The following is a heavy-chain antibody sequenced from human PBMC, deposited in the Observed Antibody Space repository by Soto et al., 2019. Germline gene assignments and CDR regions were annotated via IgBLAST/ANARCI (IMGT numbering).Heavy chain of an antibody. CDR1: GGSINDFY. V-gene: IGHV4-59*12. D-gene: IGHD3-3*02. CDR2: IYYSGST. Sequence: SETLSLTCTVSGGSINDFYWSWIRQPPGKGLEWIGYIYYSGSTNYNPPLKSRVTISADTSKNQVSLKLTSVTAADTAVYYCVRGISVNVLVQRDAPDKYYFDSWGQGTLVTVSS. J-gene: IGHJ4*02. CDR3: VRGISVNVLVQRDAPDKYYFDS.